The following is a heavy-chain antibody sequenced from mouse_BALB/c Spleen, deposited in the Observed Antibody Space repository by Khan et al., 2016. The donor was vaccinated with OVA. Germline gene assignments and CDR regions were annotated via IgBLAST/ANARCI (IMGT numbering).Heavy chain of an antibody. CDR1: GFSLTNYG. J-gene: IGHJ3*01. D-gene: IGHD1-1*01. CDR3: ARPYYGSAWFAY. CDR2: IWAGGST. Sequence: QVQLKHSGPGLVAPSQSLSITCTVSGFSLTNYGVHWVRQPPREGLEWLGVIWAGGSTNYNSALMSRLSISKDNSKSQVFLKINSLQTNDTAMYYCARPYYGSAWFAYWGQGTLVTVSA. V-gene: IGHV2-9*02.